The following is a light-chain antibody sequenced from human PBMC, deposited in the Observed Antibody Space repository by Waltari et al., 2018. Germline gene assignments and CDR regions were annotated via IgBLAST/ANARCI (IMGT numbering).Light chain of an antibody. J-gene: IGKJ4*01. CDR2: KAS. CDR1: QSISTW. CDR3: QQYNSYSLLT. Sequence: DIQMTQSPSTLSASVGDRFTITCRASQSISTWLAWYQQKPWKAPKLLIYKASTLESGVPSRFSGSGSWTEFTLTISSLQPDDFATYYCQQYNSYSLLTFGGGTKVEIK. V-gene: IGKV1-5*03.